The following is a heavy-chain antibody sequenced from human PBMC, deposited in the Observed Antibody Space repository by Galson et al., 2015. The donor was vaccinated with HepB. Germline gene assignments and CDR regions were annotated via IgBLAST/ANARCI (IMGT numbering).Heavy chain of an antibody. CDR1: GFTFSSYG. CDR3: ARGGNYYGSGSPFDY. V-gene: IGHV3-30*02. D-gene: IGHD3-10*01. J-gene: IGHJ4*02. Sequence: SLRLSCAASGFTFSSYGMHWVRQAPGKGLEWVAFIRYDGSNKYYADSVKGRFTISRDNSKNTLYLQMNSLRAEDTAVYYCARGGNYYGSGSPFDYWGQGTLVTVSS. CDR2: IRYDGSNK.